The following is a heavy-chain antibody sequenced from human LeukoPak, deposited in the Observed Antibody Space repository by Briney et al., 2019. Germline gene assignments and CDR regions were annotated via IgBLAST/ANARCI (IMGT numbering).Heavy chain of an antibody. CDR3: ARAAPTRTLIGSGADY. J-gene: IGHJ4*02. D-gene: IGHD3-22*01. CDR1: GFTFSTYW. Sequence: HPGGSLRLSCAASGFTFSTYWMHWVRQAPGKELVWVSRISYDGDNTNYADSVKGRFTISRDNAKKSLYLQVNSLRAEDTAVYYCARAAPTRTLIGSGADYWGQGTLVTVSS. CDR2: ISYDGDNT. V-gene: IGHV3-74*01.